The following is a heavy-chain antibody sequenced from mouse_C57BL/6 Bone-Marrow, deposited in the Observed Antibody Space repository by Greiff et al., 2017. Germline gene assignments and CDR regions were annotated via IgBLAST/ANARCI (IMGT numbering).Heavy chain of an antibody. D-gene: IGHD1-1*01. CDR1: GYSITSDY. Sequence: VQLKESGPGLAKPSQTLSLTCSVTGYSITSDYWNWIRKFPGNKLEYMGYISYSGSTYYNPSLKSRISITRDTSKNQYYLQLNSVTTEDTATYYCARYYYGRAGDWYFDVWGTGTTVTVSS. J-gene: IGHJ1*03. CDR3: ARYYYGRAGDWYFDV. CDR2: ISYSGST. V-gene: IGHV3-8*01.